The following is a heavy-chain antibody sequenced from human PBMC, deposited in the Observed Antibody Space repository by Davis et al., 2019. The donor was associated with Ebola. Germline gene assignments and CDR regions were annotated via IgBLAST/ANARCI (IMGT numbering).Heavy chain of an antibody. CDR3: ARDPYYYDSSGPLGDAFDI. J-gene: IGHJ3*02. CDR2: IYYSGST. D-gene: IGHD3-22*01. V-gene: IGHV4-59*01. Sequence: SETLSLTCTVSGGSISSYYWSWIRQPPGKGLEWIGYIYYSGSTNYNPSLKSRVTISVDTSKNQFSLKLSSVTAADTAVYYCARDPYYYDSSGPLGDAFDIWGQGTMVTVSS. CDR1: GGSISSYY.